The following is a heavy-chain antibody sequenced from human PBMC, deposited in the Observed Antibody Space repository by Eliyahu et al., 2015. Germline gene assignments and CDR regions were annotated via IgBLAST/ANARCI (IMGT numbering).Heavy chain of an antibody. V-gene: IGHV3-30*04. D-gene: IGHD3-16*01. J-gene: IGHJ3*02. CDR2: ISYDGRNK. CDR1: XXXFSRFA. CDR3: ATEGAPATSTRAFDN. Sequence: QVQLVXSGGGVVXPGRSLRLSCXASXXXFSRFAMHWVRHXPGKGLEWVAFISYDGRNKYYADSVKGRFSISRDDSKNTLYLQMDSLRPEDTAVYYCATEGAPATSTRAFDNWGQGTMVTVSS.